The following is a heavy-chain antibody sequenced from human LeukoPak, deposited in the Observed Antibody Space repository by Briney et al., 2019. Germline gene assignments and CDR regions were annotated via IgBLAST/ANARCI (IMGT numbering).Heavy chain of an antibody. CDR1: GGSISSSSYY. CDR3: ARQVGRVRGVIFILDAFDI. D-gene: IGHD3-10*01. J-gene: IGHJ3*02. CDR2: IYYSGST. V-gene: IGHV4-39*01. Sequence: SETLSLTCTVSGGSISSSSYYWGWIRQPPGRGLEWIGSIYYSGSTYYNPSLKSRVTISVDTSKNQFSLKLSSVTAADTAVYYCARQVGRVRGVIFILDAFDIWGQGTMVTVSS.